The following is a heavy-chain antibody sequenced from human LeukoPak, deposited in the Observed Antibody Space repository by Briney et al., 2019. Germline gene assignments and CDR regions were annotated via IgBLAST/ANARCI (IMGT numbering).Heavy chain of an antibody. CDR1: GGTFSSYA. J-gene: IGHJ5*02. CDR2: IIPILGIA. CDR3: ARAWSYYDSSAEANWFDP. V-gene: IGHV1-69*04. Sequence: ASVKVSCKASGGTFSSYAISWVRQAPGQGLEWMGRIIPILGIANYAQKFQGRVTITADKSTSTAYMELSSLRSEDTAVYYCARAWSYYDSSAEANWFDPWGQGTLVTVSS. D-gene: IGHD3-22*01.